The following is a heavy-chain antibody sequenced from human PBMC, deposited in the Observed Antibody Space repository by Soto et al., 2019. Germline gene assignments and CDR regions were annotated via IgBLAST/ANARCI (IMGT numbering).Heavy chain of an antibody. CDR3: ATPTPLRGAMITNINFDF. CDR2: ISTYKSDT. CDR1: GYAFTSYG. J-gene: IGHJ4*02. Sequence: ASVKVSCKASGYAFTSYGMSWVRQAPGQGLEWMGWISTYKSDTNSAPRLQGRITMTTDTSTSTAYMELSGLNSDDTAVYYCATPTPLRGAMITNINFDFWGQGTPVTVSS. D-gene: IGHD3-10*01. V-gene: IGHV1-18*04.